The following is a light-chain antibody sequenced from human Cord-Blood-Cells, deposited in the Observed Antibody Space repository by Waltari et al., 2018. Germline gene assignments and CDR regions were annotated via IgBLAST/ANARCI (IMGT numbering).Light chain of an antibody. V-gene: IGLV2-8*01. CDR3: SSYAGSNNFV. CDR2: EVS. CDR1: SSDLGGYNY. Sequence: QSALTQPPSASGSPGQSVTISCTGTSSDLGGYNYVSWYQQHPGKAPKRMIYEVSKRPSGVPDRFSGSKSGNTASLTVSGLLAEDEADYYCSSYAGSNNFVFGTGTKVTVL. J-gene: IGLJ1*01.